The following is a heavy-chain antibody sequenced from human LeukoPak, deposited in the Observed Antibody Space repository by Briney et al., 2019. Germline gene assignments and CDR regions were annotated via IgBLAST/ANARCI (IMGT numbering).Heavy chain of an antibody. D-gene: IGHD1-26*01. CDR2: ISYDGSNK. V-gene: IGHV3-30*04. Sequence: GGSLRLSCAASGFTFSSYAMHWVRQAPGKGLEWVAVISYDGSNKYYADSVKGRFTISRDNSKNTLYLQMNSLRAEDTAVYYCAKPLGGKWELLRFFDYWGQGTLVTVSS. J-gene: IGHJ4*02. CDR3: AKPLGGKWELLRFFDY. CDR1: GFTFSSYA.